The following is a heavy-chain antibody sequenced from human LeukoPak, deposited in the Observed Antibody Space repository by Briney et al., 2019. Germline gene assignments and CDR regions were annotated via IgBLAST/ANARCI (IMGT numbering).Heavy chain of an antibody. CDR2: IWHDGSNK. Sequence: GRSLRLSCAASGFAFSNYGMHWVRQAPGRGREGVAVIWHDGSNKYYKDAVKGGFTISRDNSKNTVSLQMNSLRAEDTAVYYCANNFDYWGQGTLVTVSS. CDR3: ANNFDY. CDR1: GFAFSNYG. J-gene: IGHJ4*02. V-gene: IGHV3-33*06.